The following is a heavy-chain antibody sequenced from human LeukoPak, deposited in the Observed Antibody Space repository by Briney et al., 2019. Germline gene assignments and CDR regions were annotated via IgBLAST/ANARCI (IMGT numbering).Heavy chain of an antibody. CDR2: INWNGGST. J-gene: IGHJ4*02. V-gene: IGHV3-20*04. CDR3: ARVPRGWYDFWSGSYYFDY. CDR1: GFTFDDYG. D-gene: IGHD3-3*01. Sequence: GGSLRLSCAASGFTFDDYGMSWVRQAPGKGLEWVSGINWNGGSTGYADSVKGRFTISRDNAKNSLYLQMNSLRAEDTAVYYCARVPRGWYDFWSGSYYFDYWGQGTLVTVSS.